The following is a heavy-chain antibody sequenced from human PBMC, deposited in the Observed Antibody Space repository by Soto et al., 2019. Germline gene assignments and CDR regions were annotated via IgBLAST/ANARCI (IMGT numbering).Heavy chain of an antibody. CDR1: GFTFSSYS. D-gene: IGHD2-8*01. CDR3: ARAPYCTNGVCYTYDYYYYMDV. V-gene: IGHV3-21*01. CDR2: ISSSSSYI. Sequence: EVQLVESGGGLVKPGGSLRLSCAASGFTFSSYSMNWVRQAPGKGLEWVSSISSSSSYIYYADSVKGRFTISRDNAKNSLYLQMNSLRAEDTAVYYCARAPYCTNGVCYTYDYYYYMDVWGKGTTVTVSS. J-gene: IGHJ6*03.